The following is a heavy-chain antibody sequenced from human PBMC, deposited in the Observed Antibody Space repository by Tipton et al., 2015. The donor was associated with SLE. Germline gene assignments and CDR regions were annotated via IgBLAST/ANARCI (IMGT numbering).Heavy chain of an antibody. CDR1: GGSISHRDDY. CDR2: IYHSGST. V-gene: IGHV4-61*05. D-gene: IGHD3-16*01. J-gene: IGHJ4*02. Sequence: GLVKPSETLSLTCAVSGGSISHRDDYWGWIRQPPGKGLEWIGYIYHSGSTNYSPSLESRVTISVDTSKNQFSLKLSSVTAADTAVYYCARDRGGSYYFDNWGQGTLITVSS. CDR3: ARDRGGSYYFDN.